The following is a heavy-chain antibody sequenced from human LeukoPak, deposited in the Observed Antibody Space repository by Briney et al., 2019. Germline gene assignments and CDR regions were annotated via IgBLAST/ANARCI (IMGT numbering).Heavy chain of an antibody. J-gene: IGHJ4*02. CDR3: ARGITDYDILTGYYMCYFDY. CDR2: INHSGST. D-gene: IGHD3-9*01. Sequence: SETLSLTCAVYGGSFSGYYWSWIRQPPGKGLEWIGEINHSGSTNYNPSLKSRVTISVDTSKNQFSLKLSSVTAADTAVYYCARGITDYDILTGYYMCYFDYWGQGTLVTVSS. V-gene: IGHV4-34*01. CDR1: GGSFSGYY.